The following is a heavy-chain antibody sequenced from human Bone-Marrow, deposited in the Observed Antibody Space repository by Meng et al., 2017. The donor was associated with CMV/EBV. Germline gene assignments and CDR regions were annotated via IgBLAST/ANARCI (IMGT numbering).Heavy chain of an antibody. V-gene: IGHV2-5*01. Sequence: SGPTLVKPTQTLTLTCTFFGFSLNTSGVSVGWIRRPPGKALEWLALIEWKDDKRYSPSLQTRLTVTKDTSTNEVVMTMTNMDAFDTGTYFCAHAYDDFWSGYYLGAFDIWGQGTLVTVSS. CDR3: AHAYDDFWSGYYLGAFDI. J-gene: IGHJ3*02. CDR1: GFSLNTSGVS. D-gene: IGHD3-3*01. CDR2: IEWKDDK.